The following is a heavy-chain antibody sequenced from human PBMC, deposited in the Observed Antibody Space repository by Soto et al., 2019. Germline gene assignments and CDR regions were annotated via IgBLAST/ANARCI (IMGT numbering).Heavy chain of an antibody. CDR1: GGSISSYY. CDR2: IYYSGST. D-gene: IGHD3-3*01. Sequence: SETLSLTCTVSGGSISSYYWSWIRQPPGKGLEWIGYIYYSGSTNYNPSLKSRVTISVDTSKNQFSLKLSSVTAADTAVYYCARSSYDFWSGYYPTFDYWGQGTLVTVSS. V-gene: IGHV4-59*01. J-gene: IGHJ4*02. CDR3: ARSSYDFWSGYYPTFDY.